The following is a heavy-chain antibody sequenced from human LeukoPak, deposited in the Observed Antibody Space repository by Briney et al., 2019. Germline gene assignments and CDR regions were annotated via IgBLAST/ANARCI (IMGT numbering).Heavy chain of an antibody. V-gene: IGHV1-3*01. Sequence: GGSLRLSCAASGFTFTSYAMHWVRQAPGQRLEWMGWINAGNGNTKYSQKFQGRVTITRDTSASTAYMELSSLRSEDTAVYYCARSAGYYGSGTSDYWGQGTLVTVSS. CDR2: INAGNGNT. CDR1: GFTFTSYA. J-gene: IGHJ4*02. D-gene: IGHD3-10*01. CDR3: ARSAGYYGSGTSDY.